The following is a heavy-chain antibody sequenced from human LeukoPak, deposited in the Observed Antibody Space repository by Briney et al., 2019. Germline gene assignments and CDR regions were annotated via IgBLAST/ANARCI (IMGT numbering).Heavy chain of an antibody. J-gene: IGHJ4*02. CDR1: GGSISSGSYY. V-gene: IGHV4-61*02. Sequence: SETLSLTCTVSGGSISSGSYYWSWVRQPAGKGLEWIGRIYTSGSTNYNPSLKSRVTISVDTSKNQFSLKLSSVTAADTAVYYCARDGLSNIDYWGQGILVTVSS. CDR3: ARDGLSNIDY. D-gene: IGHD2/OR15-2a*01. CDR2: IYTSGST.